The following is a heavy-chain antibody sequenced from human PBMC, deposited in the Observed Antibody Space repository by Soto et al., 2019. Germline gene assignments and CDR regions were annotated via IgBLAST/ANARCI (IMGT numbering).Heavy chain of an antibody. CDR1: GFPLSTYG. Sequence: EVQLLESGGGLVQPGGSLRLSCAASGFPLSTYGMSWVRQAPGKGLEWGSSITGTGGDTYYADSVKGRFTSSRDNSNNMLYLQMNSLRVEDTAVDYCARIRGYWYGLDVWGQGTTITVSS. J-gene: IGHJ6*02. V-gene: IGHV3-23*01. CDR2: ITGTGGDT. CDR3: ARIRGYWYGLDV.